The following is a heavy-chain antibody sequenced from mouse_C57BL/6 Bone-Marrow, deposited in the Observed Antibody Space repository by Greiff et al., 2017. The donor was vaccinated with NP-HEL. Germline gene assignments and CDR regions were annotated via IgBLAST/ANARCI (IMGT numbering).Heavy chain of an antibody. CDR1: GYAFSSSW. D-gene: IGHD4-1*01. Sequence: VKLMESGPELVKPGASVKISCKASGYAFSSSWMNWVKQRPGKGLEWIGRIYPGDGDTNYNGKFKGKATLTADKSSSTAYMQLSSLTSEDSAVYFCARATWGFAYWGQGTLVTVSA. V-gene: IGHV1-82*01. CDR3: ARATWGFAY. J-gene: IGHJ3*01. CDR2: IYPGDGDT.